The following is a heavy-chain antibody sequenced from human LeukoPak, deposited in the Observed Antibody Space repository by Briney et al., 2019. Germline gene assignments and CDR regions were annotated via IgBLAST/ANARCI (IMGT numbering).Heavy chain of an antibody. CDR2: IYDSGST. CDR1: GGSISSGGYS. CDR3: AREGYYDSSGYRMVGAFDI. D-gene: IGHD3-22*01. V-gene: IGHV4-30-2*01. J-gene: IGHJ3*02. Sequence: SQTLSLSCAVSGGSISSGGYSWSWIRQPPGKGLEWIGYIYDSGSTYYNPSLKSRVTISVDRSKNQFSLKLSSVTAADTAVYYCAREGYYDSSGYRMVGAFDIWGQGTMVTVSS.